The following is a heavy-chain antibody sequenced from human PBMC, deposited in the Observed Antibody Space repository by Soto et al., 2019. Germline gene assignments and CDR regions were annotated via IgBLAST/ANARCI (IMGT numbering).Heavy chain of an antibody. Sequence: QVQLQESGPGLVKPSETLSLTCTVSGGSIRNYYWSWIRQPPGKGLEWIGYIYYSGSTNYNPSLKNRVTISVDTSKNRFSLRLSSVTATDTAVYFCARHGPCGYDAMGYWGQGTLVSVSS. V-gene: IGHV4-59*08. CDR3: ARHGPCGYDAMGY. CDR2: IYYSGST. D-gene: IGHD5-12*01. J-gene: IGHJ4*02. CDR1: GGSIRNYY.